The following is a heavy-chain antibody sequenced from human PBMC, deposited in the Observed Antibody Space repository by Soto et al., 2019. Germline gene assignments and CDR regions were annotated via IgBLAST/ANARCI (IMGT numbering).Heavy chain of an antibody. D-gene: IGHD2-21*02. Sequence: EVQLLESGGGLVQPGGSLRLSCAASGFTFSSYAMSWVRQAPGKGLEWVSAISGSGGSTYYAASVKGRFTISRDNSKITLYLQMNSLRAEDTAVYYCAKDGLADCGGDCGYWGQGTLVTVSS. J-gene: IGHJ4*02. CDR2: ISGSGGST. V-gene: IGHV3-23*01. CDR1: GFTFSSYA. CDR3: AKDGLADCGGDCGY.